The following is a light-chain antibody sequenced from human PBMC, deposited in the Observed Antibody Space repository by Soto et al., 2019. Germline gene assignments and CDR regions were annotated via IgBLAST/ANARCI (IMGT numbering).Light chain of an antibody. Sequence: QSALTQPRSVSGSPGQSVTIACTGTSSDVGGYHYVSWYQHHPGKAPKLMIFNANERPSGVPARFSGSKSGNTASLTISGLQAEDEADYYCCSYAGIYTLIFGGGTKVTVL. CDR3: CSYAGIYTLI. V-gene: IGLV2-11*01. CDR2: NAN. CDR1: SSDVGGYHY. J-gene: IGLJ2*01.